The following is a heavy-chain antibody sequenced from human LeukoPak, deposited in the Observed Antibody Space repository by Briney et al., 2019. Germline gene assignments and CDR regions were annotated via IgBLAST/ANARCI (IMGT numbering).Heavy chain of an antibody. Sequence: SETLSLTCTVSGGSISTYFWSWIPQPPGRGLEWIGHIYYSGRTNYNPPLKSRVTISVDTSKNQFSLKLSSVTAADTAVYYCARDTYYYDSGGYDDAFDIWGPGTTVTVSS. V-gene: IGHV4-59*12. D-gene: IGHD3-22*01. J-gene: IGHJ3*02. CDR2: IYYSGRT. CDR1: GGSISTYF. CDR3: ARDTYYYDSGGYDDAFDI.